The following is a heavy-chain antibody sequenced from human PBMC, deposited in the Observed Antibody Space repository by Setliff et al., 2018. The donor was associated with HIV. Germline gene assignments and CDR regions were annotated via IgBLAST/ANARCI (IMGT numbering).Heavy chain of an antibody. CDR1: GGSISSSSYY. CDR3: ASSHTGYSSSSGAFDI. D-gene: IGHD6-6*01. V-gene: IGHV4-39*07. CDR2: IYYRGST. J-gene: IGHJ3*02. Sequence: PSETLSLTCTVSGGSISSSSYYWGWIRQPPGKGLEWIGSIYYRGSTYNNPSLKSRVTISVETSKNQVSLKLSSVTAADTAVYYCASSHTGYSSSSGAFDIWGQGTMVTVS.